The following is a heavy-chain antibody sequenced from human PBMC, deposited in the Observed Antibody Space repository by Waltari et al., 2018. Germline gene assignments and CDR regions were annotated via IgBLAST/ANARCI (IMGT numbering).Heavy chain of an antibody. Sequence: QVQLQQWGAGLLKPSETLSLTCAVHGGSFTSYYWGWIRPPPGKGLEWIGEISHNGRTNENPSLKSRVAISVDTSKNHFSLKLNFLTAADTAVYYCARGEQLHLIRRNSFDTWGQGTLVTVSS. CDR1: GGSFTSYY. J-gene: IGHJ5*02. CDR2: ISHNGRT. D-gene: IGHD1-1*01. V-gene: IGHV4-34*01. CDR3: ARGEQLHLIRRNSFDT.